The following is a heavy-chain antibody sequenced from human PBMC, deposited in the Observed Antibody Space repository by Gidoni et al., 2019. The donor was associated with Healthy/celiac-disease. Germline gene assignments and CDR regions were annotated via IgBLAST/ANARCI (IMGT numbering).Heavy chain of an antibody. J-gene: IGHJ6*02. V-gene: IGHV3-21*01. CDR1: GFTFSSYS. D-gene: IGHD2-2*02. CDR3: ARGYCSSTSCYTGGMDV. Sequence: EVQLVESGGGLVKPGGSLRLSCAASGFTFSSYSMNWVRQAPGKGLEWVSSISSSSSYIYYADSVKGRFTISRDNAKNSLYLQMNSLRAEDTAVYYCARGYCSSTSCYTGGMDVWGQGTTVTVSS. CDR2: ISSSSSYI.